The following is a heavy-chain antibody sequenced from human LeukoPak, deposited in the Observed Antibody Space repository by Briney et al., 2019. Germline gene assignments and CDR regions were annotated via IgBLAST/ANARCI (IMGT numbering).Heavy chain of an antibody. CDR3: ARTPVGLVRGAQTYYYYYMDV. J-gene: IGHJ6*03. CDR2: IRNKANSSTT. Sequence: GGSLRLSCAASGFTFSDHYMDWVRQAPGEVLGWVGRIRNKANSSTTEYAASVKGRFTISRDDSKNLLYLRLNSLKTEDTAVYYCARTPVGLVRGAQTYYYYYMDVWGKGTTVTVSS. D-gene: IGHD3-10*01. V-gene: IGHV3-72*01. CDR1: GFTFSDHY.